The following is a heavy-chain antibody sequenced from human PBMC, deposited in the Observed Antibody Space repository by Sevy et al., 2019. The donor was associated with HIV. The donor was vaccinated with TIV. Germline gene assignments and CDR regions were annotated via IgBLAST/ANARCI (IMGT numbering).Heavy chain of an antibody. J-gene: IGHJ4*02. D-gene: IGHD1-1*01. CDR2: IYGGGET. CDR3: TTSPRPNLADY. V-gene: IGHV3-53*01. CDR1: GFSVSSNF. Sequence: RGCLRLSCAASGFSVSSNFMSWVRQAPGRGLEWVSIIYGGGETYYAESVKGRFTISRDSSRNTVFLQMNSLRAEDTAIHFCTTSPRPNLADYWGQGTLVTVSS.